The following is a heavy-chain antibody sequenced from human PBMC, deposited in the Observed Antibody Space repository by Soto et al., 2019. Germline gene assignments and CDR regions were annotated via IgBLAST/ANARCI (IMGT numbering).Heavy chain of an antibody. CDR2: ISYSEST. J-gene: IGHJ5*02. Sequence: XXTLSLPFTVSGGSISSSNYYWGCIRQPPGKGLEWIGSISYSESTYYNPSLKSRVTMSVDTSKNQFSLKLTSVTAADTAVYYCARRRYSIGWSTNWFDPWGQGTLVTVSS. D-gene: IGHD6-19*01. V-gene: IGHV4-39*01. CDR3: ARRRYSIGWSTNWFDP. CDR1: GGSISSSNYY.